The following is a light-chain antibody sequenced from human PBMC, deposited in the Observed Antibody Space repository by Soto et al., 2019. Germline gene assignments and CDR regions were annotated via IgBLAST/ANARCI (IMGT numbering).Light chain of an antibody. CDR2: DAS. J-gene: IGKJ4*01. V-gene: IGKV1-13*02. CDR1: QGIKSA. CDR3: QQHGTLPLT. Sequence: AIQLTQSPSSVSASTGDRVAISCRASQGIKSALVWYQQKPGKSPKLLVYDASSLEGGVPSRFSGSGYGTDFTLTITSLQPEDLATYYCQQHGTLPLTFGGGTKVEIK.